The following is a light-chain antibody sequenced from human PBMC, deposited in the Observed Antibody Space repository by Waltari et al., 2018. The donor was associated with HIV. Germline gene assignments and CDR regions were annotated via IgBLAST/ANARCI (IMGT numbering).Light chain of an antibody. CDR3: QQYYSTPPT. V-gene: IGKV4-1*01. CDR2: LAS. Sequence: DIVMTQSPDSLVVSLGERATINCKSSQSVLYSSNNKNYLAWYQQKPGQPPKLLIYLASTRESGVPDRFSGSGSGTDFTLTISSLQAEDVAVYFCQQYYSTPPTFGQGTKVEIK. CDR1: QSVLYSSNNKNY. J-gene: IGKJ1*01.